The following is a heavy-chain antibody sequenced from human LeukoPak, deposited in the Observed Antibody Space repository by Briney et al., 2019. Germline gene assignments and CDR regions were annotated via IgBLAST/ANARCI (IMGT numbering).Heavy chain of an antibody. J-gene: IGHJ4*02. Sequence: GGSLRLSSAASGFTVSSNYMSWVRQAPGKGLEWVSVIYSAGSTYYADSVRGRFTISRDNSQNTLYLQMNSLRAEDTAVYYCAREEGPLDYWGQGTLVTVSS. V-gene: IGHV3-66*01. CDR3: AREEGPLDY. CDR2: IYSAGST. CDR1: GFTVSSNY.